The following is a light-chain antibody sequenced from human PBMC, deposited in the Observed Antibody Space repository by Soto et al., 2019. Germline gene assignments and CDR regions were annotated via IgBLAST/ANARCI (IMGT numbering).Light chain of an antibody. Sequence: EIVMTQSPATLSVSPXERATLSCRASQSVSSNLAWYQQKPGQAPRLLIYGASTRATGIPARFSGSGSGTEFTLTISSLQSEDFAVYYCQQYNNWPPWTFGQGTKVDIK. CDR2: GAS. CDR1: QSVSSN. CDR3: QQYNNWPPWT. V-gene: IGKV3-15*01. J-gene: IGKJ1*01.